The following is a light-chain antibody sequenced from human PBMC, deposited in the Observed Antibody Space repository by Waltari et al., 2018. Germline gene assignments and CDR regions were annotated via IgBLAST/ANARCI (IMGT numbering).Light chain of an antibody. Sequence: DIQMTQSPSSLSASVGDRVTITCRASQGIRNDLTWYQQKPGKAPKRLNYGASSLQSGVPSRFSGSGSGTEFTLTISSLQPEDFASYYCLQNNSYPWTFGQGTKVEIK. CDR1: QGIRND. V-gene: IGKV1-17*01. CDR2: GAS. J-gene: IGKJ1*01. CDR3: LQNNSYPWT.